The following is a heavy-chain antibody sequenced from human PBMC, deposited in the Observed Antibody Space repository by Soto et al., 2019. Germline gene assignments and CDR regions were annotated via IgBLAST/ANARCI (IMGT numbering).Heavy chain of an antibody. V-gene: IGHV3-53*01. J-gene: IGHJ6*02. Sequence: GGSLRLSCAASGFIVSDSYMRWVRQAPGKGLEWVSVIYAGGTTYYSDSVKGRLSISRDNSKNIVNLQMNNLRADDTAVYFCARDMSAKATGMDVWGRGTTVTVSS. CDR3: ARDMSAKATGMDV. CDR2: IYAGGTT. CDR1: GFIVSDSY. D-gene: IGHD1-26*01.